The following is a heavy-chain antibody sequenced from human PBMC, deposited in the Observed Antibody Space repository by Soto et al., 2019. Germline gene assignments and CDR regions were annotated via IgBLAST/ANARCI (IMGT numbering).Heavy chain of an antibody. CDR1: GFIFSTSW. Sequence: GGSLRLSCTASGFIFSTSWMGWVRQAPGKGLEWVANINQVGSKINYMDSMEGRFINSRDNAKSSVYMQMNGLRAEDTAVFYCVRDLSHRDDNTGYWTDSFDMWGQGTMVTVSS. CDR2: INQVGSKI. V-gene: IGHV3-7*01. J-gene: IGHJ3*02. CDR3: VRDLSHRDDNTGYWTDSFDM. D-gene: IGHD3-22*01.